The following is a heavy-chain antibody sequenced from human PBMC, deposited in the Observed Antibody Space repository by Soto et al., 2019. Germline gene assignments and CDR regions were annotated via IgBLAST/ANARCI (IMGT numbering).Heavy chain of an antibody. J-gene: IGHJ6*02. D-gene: IGHD6-19*01. CDR1: GYTFTSYA. V-gene: IGHV1-3*01. CDR3: AREIQWQWLAEYYYYGMDV. Sequence: QVQLVQSGAEVKKPGASVKVSCKASGYTFTSYAMHWVRQAPGQRLEWMGWINAGNGNTKYSQKFQGRVTINRDTSASTAYMELSSLSSEDTAVYYCAREIQWQWLAEYYYYGMDVWGQGTTVTVSS. CDR2: INAGNGNT.